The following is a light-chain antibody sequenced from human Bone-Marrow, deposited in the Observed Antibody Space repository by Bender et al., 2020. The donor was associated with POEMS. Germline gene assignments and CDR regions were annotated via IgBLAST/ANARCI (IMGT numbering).Light chain of an antibody. Sequence: QSALTQAASVSGSPGQSITISCTGASSDFGTYNLVSWYQHHPGKAPKLMIYEVFKRPSGVSNRFSGSKSGNTASLAISGLQSDDEADYYCAVWDDSLNGWVFGGGTKLTVL. J-gene: IGLJ3*02. V-gene: IGLV2-14*02. CDR2: EVF. CDR1: SSDFGTYNL. CDR3: AVWDDSLNGWV.